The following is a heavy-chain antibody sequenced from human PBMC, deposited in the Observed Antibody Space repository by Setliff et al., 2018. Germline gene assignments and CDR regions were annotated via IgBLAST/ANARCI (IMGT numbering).Heavy chain of an antibody. V-gene: IGHV1-2*02. CDR2: INPNSGGT. D-gene: IGHD2-21*02. CDR1: GYTFTGYY. CDR3: ARTGHCGGDCYGFAY. Sequence: ASVKVSCKASGYTFTGYYMHWVRQAPGQGLEWVGWINPNSGGTNYAQKFQGRVTMTRDTSISTAYMELSRLRSDDTAVYYCARTGHCGGDCYGFAYWGQGTLVTVSS. J-gene: IGHJ4*02.